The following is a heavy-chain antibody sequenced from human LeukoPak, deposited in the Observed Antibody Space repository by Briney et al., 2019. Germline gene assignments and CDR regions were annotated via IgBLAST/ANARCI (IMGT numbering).Heavy chain of an antibody. CDR3: ARVENGDYGSGKPFDY. Sequence: PGGSLRLSCAASGFTVSSNYMSWVRQAPGKGLEWVSAISGSGGSTYYADSVKGRFTISRDNSKNTLYLQMNSLRAEDTAVYYCARVENGDYGSGKPFDYWGQGTLVTVSS. CDR2: ISGSGGST. J-gene: IGHJ4*02. V-gene: IGHV3-23*01. CDR1: GFTVSSNY. D-gene: IGHD3-10*01.